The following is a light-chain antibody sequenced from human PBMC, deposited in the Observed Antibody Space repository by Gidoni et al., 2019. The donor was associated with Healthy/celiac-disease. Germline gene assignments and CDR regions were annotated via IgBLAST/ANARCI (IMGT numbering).Light chain of an antibody. CDR2: WAS. CDR3: QQYYSTPRT. CDR1: PSVLYSSNNKNY. J-gene: IGKJ1*01. Sequence: DLVMTQSPDYMAVSLGERATINCKSSPSVLYSSNNKNYLAWYQQKPGQPPKLLIYWASTRESGVPDRFSGSGSGTDFTLTISSLQAEDVAVYYCQQYYSTPRTFGQGTKVEIK. V-gene: IGKV4-1*01.